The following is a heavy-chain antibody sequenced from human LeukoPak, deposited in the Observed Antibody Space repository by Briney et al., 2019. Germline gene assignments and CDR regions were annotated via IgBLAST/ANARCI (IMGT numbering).Heavy chain of an antibody. J-gene: IGHJ5*02. CDR1: EYTFTSYY. CDR2: INPGGGST. V-gene: IGHV1-46*01. CDR3: ARDNSVEDTAWWFDP. D-gene: IGHD4-23*01. Sequence: ASVKVSCKASEYTFTSYYMHWVRQAPGQGLEWMGIINPGGGSTIYAQKFQGRVTMTRDTSTSTVYMELSSLRSEDTAVYYCARDNSVEDTAWWFDPWGQGTLVTVSS.